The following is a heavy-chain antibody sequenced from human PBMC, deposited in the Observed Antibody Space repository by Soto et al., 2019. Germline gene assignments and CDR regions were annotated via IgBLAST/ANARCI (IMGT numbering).Heavy chain of an antibody. J-gene: IGHJ6*02. D-gene: IGHD1-1*01. CDR2: MNPNSGNT. Sequence: QVQLVQSGAEVKKPGASVKVSCKASGYTFTSYDINWVRQATGQGLEWMGWMNPNSGNTGYAQKLQGRVTMTRNTSISTAYMALSSLSSEDTAVYYCARERTGTTSMDVWGQGTTVTVSS. CDR1: GYTFTSYD. V-gene: IGHV1-8*01. CDR3: ARERTGTTSMDV.